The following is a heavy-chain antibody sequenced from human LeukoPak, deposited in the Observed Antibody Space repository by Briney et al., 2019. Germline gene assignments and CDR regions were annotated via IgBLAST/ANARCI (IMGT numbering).Heavy chain of an antibody. CDR2: TGTAGDT. V-gene: IGHV3-13*01. Sequence: GGSLRLSCAASGITFSSYDMHWVRQATGKGLEWVSATGTAGDTYYPGSVKGRFTISRENAKNSLYLQMNSLRAGDTAVYYCARATQDYFDYWGQGTLVTVSS. CDR1: GITFSSYD. J-gene: IGHJ4*02. CDR3: ARATQDYFDY.